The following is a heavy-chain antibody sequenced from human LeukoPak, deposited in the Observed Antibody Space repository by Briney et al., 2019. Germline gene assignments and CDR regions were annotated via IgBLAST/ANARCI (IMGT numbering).Heavy chain of an antibody. CDR1: GFTFSNAW. J-gene: IGHJ5*02. CDR3: TIDIVLMVYATEP. CDR2: IKSKTDGGTT. D-gene: IGHD2-8*01. V-gene: IGHV3-15*07. Sequence: GGSLRLSCAASGFTFSNAWMNWVRQAPGKGLEWVGRIKSKTDGGTTDYAAPVKGRFTISRDDSKNTLYLQINSLKTEDTAVYYCTIDIVLMVYATEPWGQGTLVTVSS.